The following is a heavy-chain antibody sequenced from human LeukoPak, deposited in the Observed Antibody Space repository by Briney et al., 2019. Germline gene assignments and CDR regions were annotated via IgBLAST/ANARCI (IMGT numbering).Heavy chain of an antibody. Sequence: ASVKVSCKASGGTFSSYAISWVRQAPGQGLEWMGGIIPIFGTANYAQKFQGRVTITADESTSTAYMELSSLRSEDTAVYYCARHSSRIIVVAASWDWFDPWGQGSLVTVSS. V-gene: IGHV1-69*13. D-gene: IGHD2-15*01. J-gene: IGHJ5*02. CDR3: ARHSSRIIVVAASWDWFDP. CDR1: GGTFSSYA. CDR2: IIPIFGTA.